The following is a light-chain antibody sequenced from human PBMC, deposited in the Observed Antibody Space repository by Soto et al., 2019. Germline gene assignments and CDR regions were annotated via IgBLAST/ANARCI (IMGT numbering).Light chain of an antibody. V-gene: IGKV3-20*01. CDR1: QSVSSSY. CDR2: DAS. J-gene: IGKJ2*01. CDR3: QQFGSSLYT. Sequence: EIVLTQSPGTLSLSPGERATLSCRASQSVSSSYLAWYQQKPGQAPRLLIYDASSRATGIPDRFIGSGSGTDFTLTISRLEPEDFAVYYCQQFGSSLYTFGQGTKLEIK.